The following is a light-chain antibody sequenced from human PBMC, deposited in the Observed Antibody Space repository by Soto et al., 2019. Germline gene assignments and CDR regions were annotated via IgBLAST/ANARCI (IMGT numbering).Light chain of an antibody. Sequence: EIVFTQSPETLSLSRGERSSVSCRASQSVSSNLAWYQQKPGQAPRLLIYGASTRATGVPARFSGSGSGTEFTLTISSLQSEDFAVYYCQPYNNWPWTFGQGTKV. CDR1: QSVSSN. CDR2: GAS. J-gene: IGKJ1*01. V-gene: IGKV3-15*01. CDR3: QPYNNWPWT.